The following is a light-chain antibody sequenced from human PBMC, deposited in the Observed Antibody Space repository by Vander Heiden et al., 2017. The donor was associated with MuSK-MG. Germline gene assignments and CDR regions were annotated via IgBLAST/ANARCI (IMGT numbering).Light chain of an antibody. Sequence: DIQMTQSPSSLSASVGDRVTITCRASQSISSYLNWYQQKPGKAPKLLIYAASSLQSGVPSRFSGSGSGTDFTLTISRLQPEDFATYYCQQSESTPHTFGPGTKLEIK. CDR1: QSISSY. CDR2: AAS. CDR3: QQSESTPHT. J-gene: IGKJ2*01. V-gene: IGKV1-39*01.